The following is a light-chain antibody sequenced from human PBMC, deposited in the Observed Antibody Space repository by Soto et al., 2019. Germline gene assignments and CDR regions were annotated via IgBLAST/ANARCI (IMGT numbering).Light chain of an antibody. V-gene: IGKV3-20*01. J-gene: IGKJ1*01. Sequence: EIVLTQSPGTLSLSPGERATLSCRASQSVSSSYLAWYQQKPGQAPRLLIYGASSRATGIPDRFSGSGSGTEFTLTISRLEPDDFAVYYCQQYGSSPRTFGRRTKVEIK. CDR3: QQYGSSPRT. CDR2: GAS. CDR1: QSVSSSY.